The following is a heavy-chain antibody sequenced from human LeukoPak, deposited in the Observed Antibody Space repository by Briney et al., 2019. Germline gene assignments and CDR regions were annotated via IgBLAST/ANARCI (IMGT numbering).Heavy chain of an antibody. CDR2: IYYSGST. D-gene: IGHD2-15*01. Sequence: PSEALSLTCTVSGGSISSSSYYWGWIRQPPGKGLEWIGSIYYSGSTYYNPSLKSRVTISVDTSKNQFSLKLSSVTAADTAVYCCAGHMTGSLNWFDPWGQGTLVTVSS. V-gene: IGHV4-39*01. CDR1: GGSISSSSYY. CDR3: AGHMTGSLNWFDP. J-gene: IGHJ5*02.